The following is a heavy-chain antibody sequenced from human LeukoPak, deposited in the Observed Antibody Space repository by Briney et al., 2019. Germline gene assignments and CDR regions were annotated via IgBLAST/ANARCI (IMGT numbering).Heavy chain of an antibody. J-gene: IGHJ4*02. CDR3: AKALYGDYGRFDY. CDR1: GFTFSTYA. D-gene: IGHD4-17*01. Sequence: GGSLTLSFAASGFTFSTYAMSWLRQAPGKGLAWVSTISDGGSDTHYANSVKGRFTISRDDSKNTLYLQMNSLRAEDTAVYYCAKALYGDYGRFDYWGQGTLVTVSS. CDR2: ISDGGSDT. V-gene: IGHV3-23*01.